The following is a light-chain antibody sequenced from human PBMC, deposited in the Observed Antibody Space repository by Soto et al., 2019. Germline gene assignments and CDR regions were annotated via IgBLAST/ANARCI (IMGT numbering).Light chain of an antibody. CDR3: QQYNSYSWT. CDR2: SAS. Sequence: DIQLTQSPSFLSASVGGXVSITWRASQALSNYLAWYQQKPGKAPDLLIYSASTLQSGVPSRFSGSGSGTEFTLTISSLQPDDFATYYCQQYNSYSWTFGQGTKVDIK. CDR1: QALSNY. J-gene: IGKJ1*01. V-gene: IGKV1-9*01.